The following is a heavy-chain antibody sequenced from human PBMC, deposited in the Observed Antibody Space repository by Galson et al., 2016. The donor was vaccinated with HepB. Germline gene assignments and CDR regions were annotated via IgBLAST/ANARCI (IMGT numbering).Heavy chain of an antibody. D-gene: IGHD3-10*01. CDR1: GFALSSFN. V-gene: IGHV3-48*01. Sequence: SLRLSCAASGFALSSFNMNWVRQTPGKGLEWISYISSSRNTIDYADSVKGRFTISRDDAKNSLYLQMNNLSVGDTAIYHCAQEFGWFRFAFGSWGQGTLVTVSS. J-gene: IGHJ5*01. CDR2: ISSSRNTI. CDR3: AQEFGWFRFAFGS.